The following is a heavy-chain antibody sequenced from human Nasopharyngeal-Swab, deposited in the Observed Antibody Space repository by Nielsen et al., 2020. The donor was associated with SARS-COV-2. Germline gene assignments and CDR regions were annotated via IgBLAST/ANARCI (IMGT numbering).Heavy chain of an antibody. Sequence: GESLKISCAASGFTFSSDWMSWVRQAPGKGLEWVANIKQDGSEKYYVDSVKGRFTISRDNAKNSLYLQMNSLRAEDTAVYYCARDGGGSYYADYWGQGTLVTVSS. D-gene: IGHD1-26*01. J-gene: IGHJ4*02. CDR3: ARDGGGSYYADY. CDR1: GFTFSSDW. CDR2: IKQDGSEK. V-gene: IGHV3-7*03.